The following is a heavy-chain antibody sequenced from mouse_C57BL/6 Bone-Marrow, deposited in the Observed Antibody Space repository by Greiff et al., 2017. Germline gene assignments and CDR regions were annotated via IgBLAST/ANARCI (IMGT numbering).Heavy chain of an antibody. J-gene: IGHJ3*01. Sequence: VQLKQSGPELVKPGASVKISCKASGYSFTDYNMNWVKQSNGKSLEWIGVINPNYGTTSYNQKFKGKATLTVDQSSSTAYMQLNSLTSEDSAVYYCARWHYGSSPAWFAYWGQGTLVTVSA. V-gene: IGHV1-39*01. CDR1: GYSFTDYN. D-gene: IGHD1-1*01. CDR2: INPNYGTT. CDR3: ARWHYGSSPAWFAY.